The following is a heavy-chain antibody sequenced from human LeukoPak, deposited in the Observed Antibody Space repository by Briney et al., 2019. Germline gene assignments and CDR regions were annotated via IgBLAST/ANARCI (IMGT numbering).Heavy chain of an antibody. V-gene: IGHV1-69*13. Sequence: ASVKVSCKASGGTFSSYAISWVRQAPGQGLEWMGGIIPIFGTANYAQKFQGRVTITADESTSTAYMELRSLRSDDTAVYYCARVRSGWYWEYYYYYGMDVWGQGTTVTVSS. D-gene: IGHD6-19*01. J-gene: IGHJ6*02. CDR1: GGTFSSYA. CDR3: ARVRSGWYWEYYYYYGMDV. CDR2: IIPIFGTA.